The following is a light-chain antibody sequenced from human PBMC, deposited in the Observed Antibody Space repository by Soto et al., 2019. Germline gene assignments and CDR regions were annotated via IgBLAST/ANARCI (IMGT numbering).Light chain of an antibody. CDR2: DVS. Sequence: QSALTQPRSVSGSPGQSVTISCTGTSSDVGGYTYVSWYQQHPGKAPKLMIYDVSKRPSGVPDRFYGSKSGNTASLIISGLQAEDEADYYCCSYAGSYSLVFGGGTQLPVL. CDR3: CSYAGSYSLV. J-gene: IGLJ2*01. V-gene: IGLV2-11*01. CDR1: SSDVGGYTY.